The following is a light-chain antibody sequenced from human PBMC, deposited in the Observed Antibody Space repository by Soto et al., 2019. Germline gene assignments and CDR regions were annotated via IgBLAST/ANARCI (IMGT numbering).Light chain of an antibody. V-gene: IGKV1-5*01. Sequence: DIQMTQSPSTLSASVGDRVTITCRASQSISSWLAWYQQKPGKAPKLLIYDASSLESGVPSRFSGSGSGTEFTFTFSSLQPDDFATYSCQQYNSYSVTFGGGTKVDIK. CDR2: DAS. CDR1: QSISSW. CDR3: QQYNSYSVT. J-gene: IGKJ4*01.